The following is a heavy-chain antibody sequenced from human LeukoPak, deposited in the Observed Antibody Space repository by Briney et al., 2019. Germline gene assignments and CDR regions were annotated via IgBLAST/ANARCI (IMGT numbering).Heavy chain of an antibody. CDR2: IWSDGSRK. Sequence: GGSLRLSCAASGFTFTNFAMHWVRQAPGKGLVWVAVIWSDGSRKEYIDSVKDRFTVSRDNSKNTLYLQMNSLRAEDTALYFCAKDLGVLRSGERHPDNWFDSWGQGTLVTVSS. J-gene: IGHJ5*01. CDR1: GFTFTNFA. V-gene: IGHV3-33*06. D-gene: IGHD1-1*01. CDR3: AKDLGVLRSGERHPDNWFDS.